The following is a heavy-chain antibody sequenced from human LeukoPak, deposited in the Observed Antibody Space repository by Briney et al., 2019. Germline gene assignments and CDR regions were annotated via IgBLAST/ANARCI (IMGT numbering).Heavy chain of an antibody. D-gene: IGHD3-3*01. CDR2: IYYSGTT. J-gene: IGHJ4*02. Sequence: PSETLSLTCTASGGSISSRSYYWGWIRQPPGKGLEWIGSIYYSGTTYYKPSLKSRVTISVDTSKNQFSLRLSSVTAADTAVYYCARRVVWYGIYYFDSWGQGTLVTVSS. CDR3: ARRVVWYGIYYFDS. V-gene: IGHV4-39*07. CDR1: GGSISSRSYY.